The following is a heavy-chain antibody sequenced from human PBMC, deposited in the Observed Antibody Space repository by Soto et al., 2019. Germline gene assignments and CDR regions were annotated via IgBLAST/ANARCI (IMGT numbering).Heavy chain of an antibody. V-gene: IGHV3-23*01. CDR2: ISGADDSR. Sequence: GGSLRLSCAVSGFPFSSYAMSWVRQPAGKGLEWVSGISGADDSRYYADSVKRRFTISRDNSKSTLYLQMDSLRAEDTAVYFCAKASSTPPNWFNLWGQGTQVTVSS. CDR3: AKASSTPPNWFNL. J-gene: IGHJ5*02. CDR1: GFPFSSYA.